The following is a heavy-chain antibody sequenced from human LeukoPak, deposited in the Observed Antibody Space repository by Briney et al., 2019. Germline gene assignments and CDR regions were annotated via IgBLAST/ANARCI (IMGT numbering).Heavy chain of an antibody. J-gene: IGHJ6*04. Sequence: GGSLRLSCAASGFTFNSYAMHWVRQAPGKGLEWVAVISYDGSNKYYADSVKGRFTISRDNFKNTLYLQMNGLRLEDTAVYYCATLRDIVVVATTPTDVWGKGTTVIVSS. CDR1: GFTFNSYA. V-gene: IGHV3-30-3*01. CDR3: ATLRDIVVVATTPTDV. D-gene: IGHD2-2*01. CDR2: ISYDGSNK.